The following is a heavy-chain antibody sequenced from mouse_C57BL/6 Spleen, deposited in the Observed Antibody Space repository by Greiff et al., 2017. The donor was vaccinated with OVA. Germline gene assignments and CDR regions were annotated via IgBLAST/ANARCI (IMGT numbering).Heavy chain of an antibody. D-gene: IGHD1-1*01. CDR2: IRLKSDNYAT. V-gene: IGHV6-3*01. CDR3: TGLLRWFAY. Sequence: DVHLVESGGGLVQPGGSMKLSCVASGFTFSNYWMNWVRQSPEKGLEWVAQIRLKSDNYATHYAESVKGRFTISRDDSKSSVYLQMNNLRAEDTGIYYCTGLLRWFAYWGQGTLVTVSA. J-gene: IGHJ3*01. CDR1: GFTFSNYW.